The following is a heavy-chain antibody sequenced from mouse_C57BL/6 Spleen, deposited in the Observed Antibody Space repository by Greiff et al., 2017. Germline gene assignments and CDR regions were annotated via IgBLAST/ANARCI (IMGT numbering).Heavy chain of an antibody. Sequence: EVKLQESGGGLVKPGGSLKLSCAASGFTFSDYGMHWVRQAPEKGLEWVAYISSGSSTIYYADTVKGRFTISRDNAKNTLFLQMTSLRSEDTAMYYCAREGSGLYYFDYWGQGTTLTVSS. V-gene: IGHV5-17*01. CDR3: AREGSGLYYFDY. CDR2: ISSGSSTI. D-gene: IGHD1-2*01. J-gene: IGHJ2*01. CDR1: GFTFSDYG.